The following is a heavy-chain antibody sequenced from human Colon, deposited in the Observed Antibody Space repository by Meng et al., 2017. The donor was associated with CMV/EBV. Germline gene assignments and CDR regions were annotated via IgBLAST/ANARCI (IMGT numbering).Heavy chain of an antibody. J-gene: IGHJ6*02. Sequence: GESLKISCAASGFTFEDFTMHWVRQAPGKGLEWVSLIGWDGDSTFYADSVKGRFTISRDNSKNSLYLQMNGLRTEDTAIYYCAKDMRQSEDYYGMDVWGQGTTVTVSS. CDR1: GFTFEDFT. CDR2: IGWDGDST. D-gene: IGHD2-15*01. V-gene: IGHV3-43*01. CDR3: AKDMRQSEDYYGMDV.